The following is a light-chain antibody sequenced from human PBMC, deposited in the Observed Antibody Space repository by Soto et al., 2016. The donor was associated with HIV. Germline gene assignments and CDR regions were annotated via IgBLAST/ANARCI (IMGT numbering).Light chain of an antibody. CDR1: NIGINS. V-gene: IGLV3-21*03. Sequence: SYELTQPPSVSVAPQKTARITCGGNNIGINSVHWYQQKPGQAPVLVVYDDSDRPSGIPERFSGSNSGNTATLTISTVEAGDEADYYCQVWDSSSDHHVVFGGGTKLTV. J-gene: IGLJ2*01. CDR2: DDS. CDR3: QVWDSSSDHHVV.